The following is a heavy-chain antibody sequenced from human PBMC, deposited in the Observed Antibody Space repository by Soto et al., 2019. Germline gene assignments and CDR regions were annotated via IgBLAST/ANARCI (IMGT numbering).Heavy chain of an antibody. Sequence: PVEVSSKASRGTFSSYSSRWVRQAHRKRLEWMGGIIPIFGTANYAQKFQGRVTITADESTSTAYMELSSLRSEDTAVYYCARGNFRRLDIVLVPAAMERAYYYGMDVWGQGTTVTVSS. CDR3: ARGNFRRLDIVLVPAAMERAYYYGMDV. CDR1: RGTFSSYS. D-gene: IGHD2-2*01. CDR2: IIPIFGTA. V-gene: IGHV1-69*13. J-gene: IGHJ6*02.